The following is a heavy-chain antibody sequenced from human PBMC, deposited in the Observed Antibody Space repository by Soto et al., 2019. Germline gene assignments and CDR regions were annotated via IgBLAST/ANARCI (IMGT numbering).Heavy chain of an antibody. V-gene: IGHV5-51*01. CDR1: GYSFTSYW. CDR3: ARHYRWLLNLKSEPPRHYYYYGMDV. D-gene: IGHD3-22*01. Sequence: GESLKISCKGSGYSFTSYWIGWVRQMPGKGLEWMGIIYPGDSDTRYSPSFQGQVTISADKSISTAYLRWGSLKASDTAMYYWARHYRWLLNLKSEPPRHYYYYGMDVWGQGTTVTVSS. CDR2: IYPGDSDT. J-gene: IGHJ6*02.